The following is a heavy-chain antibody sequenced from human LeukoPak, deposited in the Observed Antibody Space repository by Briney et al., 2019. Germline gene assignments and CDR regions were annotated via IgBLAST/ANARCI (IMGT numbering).Heavy chain of an antibody. V-gene: IGHV1-2*02. D-gene: IGHD3/OR15-3a*01. J-gene: IGHJ3*02. CDR2: IDPNTGDS. CDR3: ARRGLVAGIYDLVYGFDI. Sequence: ASVKVSCKASEYTFTGYYIHWVRQAPGQGLEWMGWIDPNTGDSNYVQKFQGRVTITQNRSVTTVYMELSSLTSEDTAVYYCARRGLVAGIYDLVYGFDIWGQGTMVTVSS. CDR1: EYTFTGYY.